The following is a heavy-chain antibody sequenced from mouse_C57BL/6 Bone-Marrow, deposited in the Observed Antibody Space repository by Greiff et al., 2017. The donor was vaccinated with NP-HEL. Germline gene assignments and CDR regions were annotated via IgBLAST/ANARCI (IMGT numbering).Heavy chain of an antibody. V-gene: IGHV1-72*01. J-gene: IGHJ2*01. CDR3: ARYGSSLYYFDY. Sequence: QVQLQQPGAELVKPGASVKLSCKASGYTFTSYWMHWVKQRPGRGLEWIGRIDPNSGGTKYDEKFKSKATLTAEEPSSTAYMQLSSLTSEDAAVYYCARYGSSLYYFDYWGQGTTLTVSS. CDR1: GYTFTSYW. CDR2: IDPNSGGT. D-gene: IGHD1-1*01.